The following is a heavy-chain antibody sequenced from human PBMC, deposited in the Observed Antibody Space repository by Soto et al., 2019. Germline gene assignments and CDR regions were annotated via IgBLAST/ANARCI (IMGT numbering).Heavy chain of an antibody. CDR3: ARGGTPYSSSWYAPTFNWFDP. Sequence: GASVKVSCKASGGTFSSYAISWVRQAPGQGLEWMGGIIPIFGTANYAQKFQGRVTITADESTSTAYMELSSLRSEDTAVYYCARGGTPYSSSWYAPTFNWFDPWGQGTLVTVSS. CDR2: IIPIFGTA. D-gene: IGHD6-13*01. CDR1: GGTFSSYA. V-gene: IGHV1-69*13. J-gene: IGHJ5*02.